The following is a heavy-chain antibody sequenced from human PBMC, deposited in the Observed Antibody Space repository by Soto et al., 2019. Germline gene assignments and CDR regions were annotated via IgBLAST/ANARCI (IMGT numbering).Heavy chain of an antibody. J-gene: IGHJ4*02. D-gene: IGHD2-8*02. V-gene: IGHV3-30*03. CDR1: GFTISSYW. CDR2: ISKDGNVK. CDR3: TGEVASGY. Sequence: GGSLRLSCAASGFTISSYWMSWVRQAPGKGLEWVAVISKDGNVKYYAESVKGRFTISRDNSKNTLYLQMNSLGAEDTAAYYCTGEVASGYWGQGTLVTVSS.